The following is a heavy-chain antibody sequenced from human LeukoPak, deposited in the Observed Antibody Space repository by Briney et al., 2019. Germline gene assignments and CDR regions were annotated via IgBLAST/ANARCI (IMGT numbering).Heavy chain of an antibody. CDR1: GFMFSSYS. J-gene: IGHJ3*02. CDR3: ARGLWRHDAFDI. Sequence: GGSLRLSCAASGFMFSSYSMSWVRQAPGKGLEWVSSISSSSSYIYYADSMKGRFTISRDNAKNSLYLQVNSLRAEDTAMYYCARGLWRHDAFDIWGQGTMVTVPS. CDR2: ISSSSSYI. D-gene: IGHD5-18*01. V-gene: IGHV3-21*01.